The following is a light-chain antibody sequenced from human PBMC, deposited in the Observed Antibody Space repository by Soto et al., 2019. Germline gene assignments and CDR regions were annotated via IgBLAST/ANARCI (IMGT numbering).Light chain of an antibody. Sequence: QSALTQPASVSGSHGQSITISCTGTSSDVGSYNLVSWYQQHPGKAPKLMIYEGSKRPSGVSNRFSGSKSGYTASLTISGLQAEDEDDYYCCSYAGSGTLVFGGGTKLTVL. CDR3: CSYAGSGTLV. J-gene: IGLJ3*02. V-gene: IGLV2-23*01. CDR1: SSDVGSYNL. CDR2: EGS.